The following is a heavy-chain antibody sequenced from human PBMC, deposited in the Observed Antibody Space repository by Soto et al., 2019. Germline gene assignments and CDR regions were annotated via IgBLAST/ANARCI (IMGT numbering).Heavy chain of an antibody. Sequence: PAETLSLTCTLSGGSISSGDYYWSWIRQPQGKGLERIGYINYSGSTYYTPSLKSRVTISVGSSKNQCSLKLRSVTAADTAVYYCARNCSGGSCPCDPWGQGTRVTASS. J-gene: IGHJ5*02. CDR3: ARNCSGGSCPCDP. D-gene: IGHD2-15*01. CDR1: GGSISSGDYY. CDR2: INYSGST. V-gene: IGHV4-30-4*08.